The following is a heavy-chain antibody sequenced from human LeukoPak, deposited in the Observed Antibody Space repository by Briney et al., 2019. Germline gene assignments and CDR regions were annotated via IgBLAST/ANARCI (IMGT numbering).Heavy chain of an antibody. D-gene: IGHD3-10*01. CDR3: ARDAGPRDYGSGSYLGY. J-gene: IGHJ4*02. Sequence: SQTLSLTCAISGDSVSSNSAAWNWIRQSPSRGLEWLGRTYYRSKWSNDYAVSVKSRITINPDTSQNQFSLQLNSLTPEDTAVYYCARDAGPRDYGSGSYLGYWGQGTLVTVSS. CDR1: GDSVSSNSAA. CDR2: TYYRSKWSN. V-gene: IGHV6-1*01.